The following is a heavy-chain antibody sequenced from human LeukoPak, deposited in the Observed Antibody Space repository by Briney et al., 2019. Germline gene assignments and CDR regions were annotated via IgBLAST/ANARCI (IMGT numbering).Heavy chain of an antibody. D-gene: IGHD5-18*01. CDR3: AKDLRYGRDFDY. CDR1: GFTFSNYG. Sequence: GGPLRLSCGASGFTFSNYGMHWVRQAPGKGLEWVAFIRYDGTNKYYADSVKGRFTISRDNSKNTLYLQMNSLRAEDTAVYYCAKDLRYGRDFDYWGQGTLVTVSS. V-gene: IGHV3-30*02. J-gene: IGHJ4*02. CDR2: IRYDGTNK.